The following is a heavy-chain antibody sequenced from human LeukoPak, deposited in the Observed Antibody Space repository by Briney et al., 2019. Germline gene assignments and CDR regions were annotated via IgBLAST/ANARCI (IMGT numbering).Heavy chain of an antibody. J-gene: IGHJ5*02. Sequence: SETLSLTCTGSGGSISSYYWSWIRQPPGKGLEWIGYIYYSGSTNYNPSLTSRVTISVDTSKNQFSLKLSSVTAADTAVYYCASTNMDSSGYYYDWFDPWGQGTLVTVSS. D-gene: IGHD3-22*01. CDR2: IYYSGST. V-gene: IGHV4-59*01. CDR1: GGSISSYY. CDR3: ASTNMDSSGYYYDWFDP.